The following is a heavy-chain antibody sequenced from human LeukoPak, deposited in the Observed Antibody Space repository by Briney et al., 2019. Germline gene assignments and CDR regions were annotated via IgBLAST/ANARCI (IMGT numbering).Heavy chain of an antibody. Sequence: SQTLSLTCTVSGGSISSGDYYWSWIRQPPGKGLEWIGYIYYSGSTYYNPSLKSRVTISVDTSKNQFSLKLSSVTAADTAVYYSAREVYCSSTSCPNWFDPWGQGTLVTVSS. V-gene: IGHV4-30-4*01. D-gene: IGHD2-2*01. CDR2: IYYSGST. CDR1: GGSISSGDYY. CDR3: AREVYCSSTSCPNWFDP. J-gene: IGHJ5*02.